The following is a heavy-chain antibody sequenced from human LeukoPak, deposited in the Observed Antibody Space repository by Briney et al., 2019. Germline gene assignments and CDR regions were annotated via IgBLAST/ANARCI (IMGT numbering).Heavy chain of an antibody. J-gene: IGHJ1*01. CDR1: GFTVSSNY. CDR2: IYSGGST. D-gene: IGHD1-26*01. CDR3: ARDRGGRYMYLQH. Sequence: PGGSLRLSCAASGFTVSSNYMSWVRQAPGEGLEWVSVIYSGGSTYYADSVKGRFTISRDNRKNSLHLQMNSLRAEDTALYYCARDRGGRYMYLQHWGQGTLVTVSS. V-gene: IGHV3-53*01.